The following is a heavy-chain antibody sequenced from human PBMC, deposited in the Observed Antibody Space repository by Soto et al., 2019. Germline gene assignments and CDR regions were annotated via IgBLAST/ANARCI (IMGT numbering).Heavy chain of an antibody. J-gene: IGHJ5*02. V-gene: IGHV3-53*01. CDR3: ARHDWLDP. Sequence: EVQLVESGGGLIQPGGSLRLSCAASGFRVSVDSMIWVRQAPGKGLEWVSLFYNTGFIHYADSVKGRFTISRDNSKNTLYLQMNSLRAEDTAVYFCARHDWLDPWGQGTRVTVSS. CDR2: FYNTGFI. CDR1: GFRVSVDS.